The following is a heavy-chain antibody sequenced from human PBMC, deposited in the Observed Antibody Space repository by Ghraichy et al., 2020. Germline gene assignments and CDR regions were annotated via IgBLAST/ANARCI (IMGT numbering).Heavy chain of an antibody. J-gene: IGHJ5*02. D-gene: IGHD3-9*01. Sequence: ETLRLSCAASGFTFSNAWMSWVRQAPGKGLEWVGRIKSKTDGGTADYAAPVKGRFTISRDDSRNTLYLQMNGLKTEDTAVYYCTTEYDILTGYLFDNWGQGSLVTVSS. CDR1: GFTFSNAW. CDR3: TTEYDILTGYLFDN. V-gene: IGHV3-15*01. CDR2: IKSKTDGGTA.